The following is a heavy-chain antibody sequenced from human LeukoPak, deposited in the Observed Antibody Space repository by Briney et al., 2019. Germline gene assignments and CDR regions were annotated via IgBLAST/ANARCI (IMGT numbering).Heavy chain of an antibody. J-gene: IGHJ4*02. Sequence: ASVKVSCKASGYIFSDYWIHWVRQAPGRGLECLGWIDPASGITNQPQKFQGGITVTRDTSASTVYMDLTGLTTDDTALYYCARVGAPGGLRPYHYYYWGQGTLVTVSS. CDR2: IDPASGIT. CDR1: GYIFSDYW. D-gene: IGHD3-16*01. CDR3: ARVGAPGGLRPYHYYY. V-gene: IGHV1-2*02.